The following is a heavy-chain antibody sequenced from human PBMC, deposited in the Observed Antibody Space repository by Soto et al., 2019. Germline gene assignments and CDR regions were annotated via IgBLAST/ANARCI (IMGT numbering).Heavy chain of an antibody. D-gene: IGHD3-3*01. V-gene: IGHV3-33*01. Sequence: GGSLRLSCAASGFTFSSYGMHWVRQAPGKGLEWVAVIWYDGSNKYYADSVKGRFTISRDNSKNTLYRQMNSLRAEDTAVYYCARGKAENDSPDYVVEWLPQTYYFDYWGQGTLVTVSS. CDR2: IWYDGSNK. CDR1: GFTFSSYG. J-gene: IGHJ4*02. CDR3: ARGKAENDSPDYVVEWLPQTYYFDY.